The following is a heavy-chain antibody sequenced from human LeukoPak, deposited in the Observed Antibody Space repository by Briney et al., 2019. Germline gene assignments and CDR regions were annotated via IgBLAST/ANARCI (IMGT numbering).Heavy chain of an antibody. CDR3: AALTGGYFDY. CDR1: GGSISSGGYS. J-gene: IGHJ4*02. Sequence: PSETLSLTCAVSGGSISSGGYSWSWIRQPPGKGLEWIGYIYHSGSTYYNPSLKSRVTISVDRSKNQFSLKLSSVTAADTAMYYCAALTGGYFDYWGQGTLVTVSS. CDR2: IYHSGST. V-gene: IGHV4-30-2*01. D-gene: IGHD1-14*01.